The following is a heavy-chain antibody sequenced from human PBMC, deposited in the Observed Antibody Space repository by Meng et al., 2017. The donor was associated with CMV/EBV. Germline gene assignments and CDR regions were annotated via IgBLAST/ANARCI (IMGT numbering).Heavy chain of an antibody. D-gene: IGHD6-13*01. CDR3: ATPSAGYSSSWYDY. V-gene: IGHV1-69*05. Sequence: ASGGTFSSYAISWVRQAPGQGLEWMGGIIPIFGTANYAQKFQGRVTITTDESTSTAYMELSSLRSEDTAVYYCATPSAGYSSSWYDYWGQGTLAPSPQ. CDR1: GGTFSSYA. CDR2: IIPIFGTA. J-gene: IGHJ4*02.